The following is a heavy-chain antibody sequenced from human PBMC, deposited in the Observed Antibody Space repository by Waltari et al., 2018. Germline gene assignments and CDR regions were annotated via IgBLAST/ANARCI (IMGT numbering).Heavy chain of an antibody. J-gene: IGHJ6*02. CDR3: ARGLEDYGDYYYYGMDV. D-gene: IGHD4-17*01. V-gene: IGHV1-8*02. Sequence: QVQLVQSGAEVKKPGASVKVSCKASGYTFTSYDINWVRPATGQGLEWMGWMNPNSGNTGYAQKFQGRVTMTRNTSISTAYMELSSLRSEDTAVYYCARGLEDYGDYYYYGMDVWGQGTTVTVSS. CDR1: GYTFTSYD. CDR2: MNPNSGNT.